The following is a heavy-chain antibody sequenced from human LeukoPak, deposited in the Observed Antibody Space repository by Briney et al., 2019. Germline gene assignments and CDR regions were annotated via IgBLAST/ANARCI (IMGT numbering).Heavy chain of an antibody. D-gene: IGHD1-26*01. CDR3: ARDSGGARSEIDY. Sequence: PSETLSLTCTVSGGSISSYYWSWIRQPPGKGLEWIGYIYYSGSTNYNPSLNSRVTISVDTSKNQFSLNLRSVTAADTAVYYCARDSGGARSEIDYWGQGTLVTVSS. CDR2: IYYSGST. J-gene: IGHJ4*02. CDR1: GGSISSYY. V-gene: IGHV4-59*01.